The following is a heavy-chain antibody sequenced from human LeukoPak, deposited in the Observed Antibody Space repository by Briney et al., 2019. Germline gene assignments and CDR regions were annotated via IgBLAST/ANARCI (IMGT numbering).Heavy chain of an antibody. D-gene: IGHD4-17*01. J-gene: IGHJ4*02. CDR1: GFTFSSYG. CDR3: ARDPDDYGDYSYFDS. Sequence: GGSLRLSCAASGFTFSSYGMHWVRQAPGKGLEWVAVIWYDGSNKYYADSVKGRFTISRDNSKNTLFLQMNSLRAEDTAVYYCARDPDDYGDYSYFDSWGQGTLVTVSS. CDR2: IWYDGSNK. V-gene: IGHV3-33*01.